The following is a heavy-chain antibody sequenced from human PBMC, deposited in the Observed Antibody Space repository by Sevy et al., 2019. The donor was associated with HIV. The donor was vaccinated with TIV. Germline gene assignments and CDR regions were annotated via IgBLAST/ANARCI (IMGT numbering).Heavy chain of an antibody. CDR1: GFTFSDYY. CDR2: IRNKPNIYTT. J-gene: IGHJ4*02. D-gene: IGHD6-19*01. CDR3: ARVTAVADLYFDY. V-gene: IGHV3-72*01. Sequence: GGSLRLSCATSGFTFSDYYMDWVRQAPGKGLEWVGRIRNKPNIYTTEYAASVKCRFKISRNDSKNSLYLQMNSLKTEDTAVYYCARVTAVADLYFDYWGQGTLVTVSS.